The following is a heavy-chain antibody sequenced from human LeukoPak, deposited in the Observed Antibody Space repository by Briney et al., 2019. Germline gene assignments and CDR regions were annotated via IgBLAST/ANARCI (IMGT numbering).Heavy chain of an antibody. CDR1: GYTFTSYD. Sequence: ASVKVSCKASGYTFTSYDINWVRQATGQGLEWMGWMNPNSGNTGYAQKFQGRVTMTRNTSISTAYMELSSLSSEDTAVYYCASLAGVTYGFDYWGQGTLVTVSS. D-gene: IGHD2-21*02. CDR3: ASLAGVTYGFDY. CDR2: MNPNSGNT. V-gene: IGHV1-8*01. J-gene: IGHJ4*02.